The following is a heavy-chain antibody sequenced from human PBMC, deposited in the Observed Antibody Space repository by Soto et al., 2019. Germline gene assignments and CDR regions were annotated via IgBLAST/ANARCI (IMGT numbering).Heavy chain of an antibody. D-gene: IGHD3-10*01. J-gene: IGHJ4*02. V-gene: IGHV5-51*01. CDR3: ARHEGYYGSPAAGLFDY. CDR2: IYPGDSDT. Sequence: EVQLVQSGAEVKKPGDSLKISCKGCGYSFTSYWIGWVRQMPGKGLEWMGIIYPGDSDTRYSPSFQGQVTISADKSISTAYLQWSSLKASDTAMYYCARHEGYYGSPAAGLFDYWGQGTLVTVSS. CDR1: GYSFTSYW.